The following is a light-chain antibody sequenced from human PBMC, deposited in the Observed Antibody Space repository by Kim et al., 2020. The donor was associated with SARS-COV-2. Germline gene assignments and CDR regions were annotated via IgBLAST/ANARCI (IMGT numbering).Light chain of an antibody. V-gene: IGLV3-21*04. Sequence: PGKTARSACGGNNIGSKSVHWYQQKPGQAPVLVIYYDSDRPSGIPERFSGSNSGNTATLTISRVEAGDEADYYCQVWDSSSDHWVFGGGTQLTVL. CDR1: NIGSKS. J-gene: IGLJ3*02. CDR3: QVWDSSSDHWV. CDR2: YDS.